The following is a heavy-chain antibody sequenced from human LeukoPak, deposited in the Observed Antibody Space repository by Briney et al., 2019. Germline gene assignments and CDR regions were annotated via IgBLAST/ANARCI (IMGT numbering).Heavy chain of an antibody. CDR2: INSDGSST. J-gene: IGHJ4*02. CDR3: ARGSGYSSSWYYFDY. D-gene: IGHD6-13*01. V-gene: IGHV3-74*01. Sequence: PGGSLRLSCAASGFTFSSYWMHWVRQAPGKGLVWVSRINSDGSSTSYADSAKGRFTISRDNAKDTLYLQMNSLRAEDTAVYYCARGSGYSSSWYYFDYWGQGTLVTVSS. CDR1: GFTFSSYW.